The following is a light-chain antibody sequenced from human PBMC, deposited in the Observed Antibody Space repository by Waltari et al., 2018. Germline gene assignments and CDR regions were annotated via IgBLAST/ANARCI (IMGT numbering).Light chain of an antibody. J-gene: IGLJ2*01. CDR3: QAWDSSTAI. CDR1: ELGRQD. CDR2: EDT. Sequence: SYDVTQPPSVSVSPGQTAPIKCSGDELGRQDVYWYQLKPGQSPVLVIYEDTQRPSGIPERFSGSSSGNTATLTISGTQAMDEADYFCQAWDSSTAIFGGGTRLTVL. V-gene: IGLV3-1*01.